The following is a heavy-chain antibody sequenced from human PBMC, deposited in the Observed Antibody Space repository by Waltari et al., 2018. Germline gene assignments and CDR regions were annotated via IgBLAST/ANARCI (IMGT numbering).Heavy chain of an antibody. Sequence: EVQLVESGGGLVQPGGSLRLSCVGSGFTFSTPLMHWVRQAPGKGLVWVSRIDSDGRNTLYADSVKGRFTISRDNAKNTLYLQMNSLRAEDTAVYYCARRRDAYNWADYWGQGTLVTVSS. V-gene: IGHV3-74*01. D-gene: IGHD1-1*01. CDR3: ARRRDAYNWADY. J-gene: IGHJ4*02. CDR2: IDSDGRNT. CDR1: GFTFSTPL.